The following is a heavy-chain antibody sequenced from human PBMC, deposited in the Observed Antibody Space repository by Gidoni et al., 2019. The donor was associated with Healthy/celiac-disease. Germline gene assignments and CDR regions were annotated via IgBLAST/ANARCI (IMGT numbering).Heavy chain of an antibody. J-gene: IGHJ4*02. CDR3: AKDQYRELSGPFDY. V-gene: IGHV3-30*18. Sequence: QVQLVESGGGVVQPGRSLRLSCAASGFTFSSYGMHWVRQAPGKGLEWVAVISYDGSNKYYADSVKGRFTISRDNSKNTLYLQMNSLRAEDTAVYYCAKDQYRELSGPFDYWGQGTLVTVSS. CDR2: ISYDGSNK. CDR1: GFTFSSYG. D-gene: IGHD3-16*02.